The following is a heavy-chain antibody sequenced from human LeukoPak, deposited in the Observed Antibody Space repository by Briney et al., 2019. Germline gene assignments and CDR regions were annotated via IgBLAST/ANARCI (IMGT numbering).Heavy chain of an antibody. D-gene: IGHD3-22*01. CDR3: ASSYYDSSGYLN. CDR1: GGSISSSNW. V-gene: IGHV4-4*02. CDR2: IYHSGST. J-gene: IGHJ4*02. Sequence: PSGTLSLTCAVSGGSISSSNWWSWVRQPPGKGLEWIGEIYHSGSTNYNPSLKSRVTISADKSKNQFSLKLSSVTAADTAVYYCASSYYDSSGYLNWGQGTLVTVSS.